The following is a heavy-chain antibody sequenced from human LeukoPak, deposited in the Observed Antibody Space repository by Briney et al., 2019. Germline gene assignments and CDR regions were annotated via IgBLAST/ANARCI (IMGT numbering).Heavy chain of an antibody. V-gene: IGHV1-18*01. CDR2: ISAYNGNT. CDR3: ARGAIFGEPRAYSDY. D-gene: IGHD3-3*01. J-gene: IGHJ4*02. Sequence: ASVKVSCKASGYTFTSYGISWVRQAPGQGLEWMGWISAYNGNTNYAQKLQGRVTMTTDTSTSTAYMELRSLRSDDTAVYYCARGAIFGEPRAYSDYWGQGTLVTVSS. CDR1: GYTFTSYG.